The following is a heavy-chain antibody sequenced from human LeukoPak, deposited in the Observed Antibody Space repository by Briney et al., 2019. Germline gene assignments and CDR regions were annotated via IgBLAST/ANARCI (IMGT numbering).Heavy chain of an antibody. V-gene: IGHV3-74*01. D-gene: IGHD2-21*02. CDR2: IDSDGTRT. CDR3: ARSPNCGGDCS. Sequence: GGSLRLSCAASGFTFSSYAMTWVRQAPGKGLVWVSRIDSDGTRTTYADSVKGRFTISRDNAKNTLYLQMNSLRAEDTAVYYCARSPNCGGDCSWGQGTLVTVSS. CDR1: GFTFSSYA. J-gene: IGHJ5*02.